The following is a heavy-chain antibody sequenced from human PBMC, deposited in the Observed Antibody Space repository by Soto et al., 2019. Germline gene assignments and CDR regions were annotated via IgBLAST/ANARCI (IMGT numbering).Heavy chain of an antibody. J-gene: IGHJ5*02. Sequence: ESGGDLVQPGESLRLSCAASGFSFSNYAMSWVRRAPGMGLEWVSTISGSGFDTYYPASLKGRFTISRDNFKSTLYLHMNGLRAEDSALYYCAKQGSTSHNWFDRWGQGTLVTVSS. CDR1: GFSFSNYA. CDR2: ISGSGFDT. D-gene: IGHD1-26*01. V-gene: IGHV3-23*01. CDR3: AKQGSTSHNWFDR.